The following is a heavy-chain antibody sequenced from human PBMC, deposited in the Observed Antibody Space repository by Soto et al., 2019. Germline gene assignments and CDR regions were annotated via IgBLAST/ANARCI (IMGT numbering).Heavy chain of an antibody. J-gene: IGHJ3*01. CDR3: ASDLSPSSFGGSVDL. Sequence: QVQLVQSGAEVRKPGASVKVSCKASGYTFTGQYLHWARQAPGEGLQWMGWINPSSGGTRYSQYFQGRVTMTRDTSISIAYMEMSSLTSDDTAIYYCASDLSPSSFGGSVDLWGQGTMVTVSS. CDR2: INPSSGGT. V-gene: IGHV1-2*02. D-gene: IGHD3-16*01. CDR1: GYTFTGQY.